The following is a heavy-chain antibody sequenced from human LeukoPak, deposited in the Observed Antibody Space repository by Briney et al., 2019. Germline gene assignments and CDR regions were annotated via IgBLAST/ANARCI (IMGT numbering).Heavy chain of an antibody. J-gene: IGHJ4*02. CDR3: ARRPYGSGSYYILPLDY. CDR1: GFTFSIYS. Sequence: QSGGSLRLSCAASGFTFSIYSMNWVRQAPGKGLEWVSYISTSSSTIYYADSVKGRFTISRDNAKNSLYLQMNSLRAEDTAVYYCARRPYGSGSYYILPLDYWGQGTLVTVSS. CDR2: ISTSSSTI. V-gene: IGHV3-48*04. D-gene: IGHD3-10*01.